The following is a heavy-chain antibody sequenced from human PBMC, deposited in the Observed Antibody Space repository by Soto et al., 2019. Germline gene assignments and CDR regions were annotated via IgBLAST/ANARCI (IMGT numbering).Heavy chain of an antibody. CDR3: VRGYDSNSGAFDI. Sequence: QVQLVESRGGVVQPGRSLRLSCAASGFTVSGYGMHRVRQAPGKGLEWVAVIWYDGSKKYYADSVKGRFTISRDNSKNTLYLQMNSLRAEDTAVHYCVRGYDSNSGAFDIWGQGTMVTVSS. D-gene: IGHD3-22*01. CDR1: GFTVSGYG. V-gene: IGHV3-33*01. J-gene: IGHJ3*02. CDR2: IWYDGSKK.